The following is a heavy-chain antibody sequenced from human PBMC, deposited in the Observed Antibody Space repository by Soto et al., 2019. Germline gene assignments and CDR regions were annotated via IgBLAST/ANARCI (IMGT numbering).Heavy chain of an antibody. D-gene: IGHD5-18*01. Sequence: SETLSLTCTVSGGSISSGDYYWSWIRQPPGKGLEWIGYIYYSGSTYYNPSLKSRVTISVDTSKNQFSLKLSSVTAADTAVYYCARDHADTAIRLGGYYYVMDVWGQGTTVPVSS. CDR3: ARDHADTAIRLGGYYYVMDV. V-gene: IGHV4-30-4*01. CDR2: IYYSGST. J-gene: IGHJ6*02. CDR1: GGSISSGDYY.